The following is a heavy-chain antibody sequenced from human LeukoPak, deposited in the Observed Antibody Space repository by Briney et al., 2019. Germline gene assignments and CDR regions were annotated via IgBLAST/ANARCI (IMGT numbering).Heavy chain of an antibody. CDR1: GLTFSSYA. V-gene: IGHV3-23*01. CDR3: VKGSYHTADY. D-gene: IGHD1-14*01. CDR2: ISDSGGST. J-gene: IGHJ4*02. Sequence: PGGSLRLSCAASGLTFSSYAMSWVRQAPGKGLEWVSGISDSGGSTYYAGSVKGRFTISRDNSKSTLYLQMNSLRVEDTAVYYCVKGSYHTADYWGQGTLVTVSS.